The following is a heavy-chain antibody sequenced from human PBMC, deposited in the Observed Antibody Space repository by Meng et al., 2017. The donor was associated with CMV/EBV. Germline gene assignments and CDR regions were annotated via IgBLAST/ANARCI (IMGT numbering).Heavy chain of an antibody. CDR3: ARGNIHDAFDI. CDR2: INPSGGST. J-gene: IGHJ3*02. D-gene: IGHD2/OR15-2a*01. CDR1: GYTFTSYY. Sequence: ASVKVSCKASGYTFTSYYMHWVRQAPGQGLEWMGIINPSGGSTSYAQKLQGRVTMTRDTATSTVYMELSSLRSEDTAVYYCARGNIHDAFDIWGQGTMVTVSS. V-gene: IGHV1-46*01.